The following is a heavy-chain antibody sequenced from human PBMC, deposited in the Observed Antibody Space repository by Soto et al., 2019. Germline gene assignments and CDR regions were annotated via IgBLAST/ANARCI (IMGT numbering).Heavy chain of an antibody. CDR2: IYYSGST. J-gene: IGHJ4*02. D-gene: IGHD4-4*01. CDR3: ARQKIPSDYSNPPRRIIDY. CDR1: GGSISSSSYY. Sequence: QLQLQESGPGLVKPSETLSLTCTVSGGSISSSSYYWGWIRQPPGKGLEWIGSIYYSGSTYYNPSLKSRVTISVDTAKNQFSLKLSSVTSADTAVYYCARQKIPSDYSNPPRRIIDYWGQGTLVTVSS. V-gene: IGHV4-39*01.